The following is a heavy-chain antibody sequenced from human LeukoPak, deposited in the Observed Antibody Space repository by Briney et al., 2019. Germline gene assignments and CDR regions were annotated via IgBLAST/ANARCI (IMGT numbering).Heavy chain of an antibody. Sequence: PGGSLRLSCAASGFTFSNYAMNWVRQAPGEGLEWVSSISDSGGSTYYADSVKGRFTISRDNSKNTLFLQMNSLRAEDTAIYYCAKDRALHQLDYWGQGTLVTVSS. CDR1: GFTFSNYA. V-gene: IGHV3-23*01. CDR2: ISDSGGST. CDR3: AKDRALHQLDY. J-gene: IGHJ4*02.